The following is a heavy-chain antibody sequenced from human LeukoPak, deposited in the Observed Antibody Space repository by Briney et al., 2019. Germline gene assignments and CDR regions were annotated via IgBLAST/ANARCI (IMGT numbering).Heavy chain of an antibody. V-gene: IGHV4-39*07. CDR2: IYYSGST. D-gene: IGHD1-26*01. CDR3: ARTTGSFYFYYYMDV. Sequence: SETLSLTCTVSGGSISSSSYYWGWIRQPPGKGLEWIGSIYYSGSTYYNPSLKSRVTISVDTSKNQFSLKLSSVTAADTAVYYCARTTGSFYFYYYMDVWGKGTTVTVSS. J-gene: IGHJ6*03. CDR1: GGSISSSSYY.